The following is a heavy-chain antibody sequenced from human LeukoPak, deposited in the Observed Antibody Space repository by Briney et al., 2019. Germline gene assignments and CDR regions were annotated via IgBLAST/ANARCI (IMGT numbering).Heavy chain of an antibody. Sequence: SQTLSLTCTVSGGSISSGSYYWSWIRQPAGKGLEWIGRIYTSGGTNYNPSLKSRVTISVDTSKNQFSLKLGSVTAADTAVYYCARYSYGYDWFDPWGQGTLVTVSS. CDR3: ARYSYGYDWFDP. D-gene: IGHD5-18*01. CDR2: IYTSGGT. J-gene: IGHJ5*02. V-gene: IGHV4-61*02. CDR1: GGSISSGSYY.